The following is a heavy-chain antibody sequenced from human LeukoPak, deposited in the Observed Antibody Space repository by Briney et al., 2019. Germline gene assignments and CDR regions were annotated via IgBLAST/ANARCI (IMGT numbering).Heavy chain of an antibody. Sequence: SETLSLTCTVSGGSIGSYYWSWIRRPPGKGLEWIGYIYYSGSTNYNPSLKSRVTISIDTSKNQFSLKLSSVTAADTAVYYCARRDCSSASCSFDYWGQGTLVTVSS. V-gene: IGHV4-59*01. D-gene: IGHD2-2*01. J-gene: IGHJ4*02. CDR2: IYYSGST. CDR3: ARRDCSSASCSFDY. CDR1: GGSIGSYY.